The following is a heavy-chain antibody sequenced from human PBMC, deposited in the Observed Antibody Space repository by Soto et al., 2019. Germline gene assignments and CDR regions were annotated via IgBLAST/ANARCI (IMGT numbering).Heavy chain of an antibody. CDR3: ARGLGAFRAFDI. J-gene: IGHJ3*02. CDR2: HHRGGST. D-gene: IGHD3-16*01. V-gene: IGHV4-59*13. CDR1: CTSISNYH. Sequence: TKVSTNAVGCTSISNYHCCGLRSPGRGREEMSVFHHRGGSTNYTPNFTRRVTISVDTSKNQFSMKLSSVTAADTAVYYCARGLGAFRAFDIWGQGIMVT.